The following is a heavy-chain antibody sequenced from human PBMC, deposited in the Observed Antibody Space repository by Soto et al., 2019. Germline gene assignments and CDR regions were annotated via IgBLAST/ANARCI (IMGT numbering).Heavy chain of an antibody. CDR2: MNPNSGNT. J-gene: IGHJ5*02. V-gene: IGHV1-8*01. D-gene: IGHD3-22*01. Sequence: GSVKFSCKASGYTFTSYDINWVRQATGQWLEWMGWMNPNSGNTGYAQKFQGRVTMTRNTSISTAYMELSSLRSEDTAVYYCARSDYYDSSGYSDYNWFDPWGQGTLVTVSS. CDR3: ARSDYYDSSGYSDYNWFDP. CDR1: GYTFTSYD.